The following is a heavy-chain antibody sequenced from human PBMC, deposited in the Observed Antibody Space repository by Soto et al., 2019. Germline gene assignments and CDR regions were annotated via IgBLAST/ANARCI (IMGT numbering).Heavy chain of an antibody. CDR2: IYTSGST. CDR1: GGSISSYY. CDR3: ARFGYSYGYYFDY. Sequence: SETLSLTCTVSGGSISSYYWRWIRQPAGKGLEWIGRIYTSGSTNYNPSLKSRVTMSVDTSKNQFSLKLSSVTAADTAVYYCARFGYSYGYYFDYWGQGTLVTVSS. J-gene: IGHJ4*02. D-gene: IGHD5-18*01. V-gene: IGHV4-4*07.